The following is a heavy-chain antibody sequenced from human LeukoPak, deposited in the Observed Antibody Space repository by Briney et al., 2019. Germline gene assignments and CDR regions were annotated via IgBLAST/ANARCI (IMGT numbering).Heavy chain of an antibody. Sequence: GGSLRLSCEAPGFSFNTYWMIWVRQAPGKGLEWVADIRPDGSEQYYLGSVKGRFTISRDNAKDSLYLEMNGLRPEDRAVYYCARSGNLDVYGLDVWGQGTTVTVFS. CDR1: GFSFNTYW. CDR2: IRPDGSEQ. V-gene: IGHV3-7*01. J-gene: IGHJ6*02. D-gene: IGHD5-12*01. CDR3: ARSGNLDVYGLDV.